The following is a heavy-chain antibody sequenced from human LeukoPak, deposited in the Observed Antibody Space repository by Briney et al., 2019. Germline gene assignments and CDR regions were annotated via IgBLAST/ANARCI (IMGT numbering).Heavy chain of an antibody. J-gene: IGHJ5*02. CDR2: IYYSGST. V-gene: IGHV4-61*01. D-gene: IGHD3-10*01. CDR3: ARGRGGSGKFSNWFDP. Sequence: SETLSLTCTVSGGSVSSGSYDWSWIRQPPGKGLEYIGYIYYSGSTNYNPSLKSRVTISVDTSKNQFSLKLSSVTTADTAVYYCARGRGGSGKFSNWFDPWGQGTLVTVSS. CDR1: GGSVSSGSYD.